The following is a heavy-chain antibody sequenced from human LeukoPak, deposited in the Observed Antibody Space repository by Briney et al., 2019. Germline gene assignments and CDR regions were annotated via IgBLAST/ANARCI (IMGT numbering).Heavy chain of an antibody. CDR1: GYTFTSYG. D-gene: IGHD2-15*01. CDR3: ARARIVVVVAATPGYNWFDP. Sequence: ASVKVSCKASGYTFTSYGISWVRQAPGQGLEWMGWISAYNGNTNYAQELQGRVTMTTDTSTSTAYMELRSLRSDDTAVYYCARARIVVVVAATPGYNWFDPWGQGTLVTVSS. CDR2: ISAYNGNT. J-gene: IGHJ5*02. V-gene: IGHV1-18*01.